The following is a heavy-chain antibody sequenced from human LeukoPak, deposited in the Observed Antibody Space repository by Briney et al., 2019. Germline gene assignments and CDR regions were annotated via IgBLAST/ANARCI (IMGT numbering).Heavy chain of an antibody. CDR3: ARDHYYGSGSYYQPPYGMDV. J-gene: IGHJ6*02. V-gene: IGHV4-31*03. CDR1: GGSISSGGYS. Sequence: SQTLSLTCTVSGGSISSGGYSWSWIRQHPGKGLEWIGYIYYSGSTYYNPSLKSRVTISVDTSKNQFSLKLSSVTAADTAVYYCARDHYYGSGSYYQPPYGMDVWGQGTTVTVSS. CDR2: IYYSGST. D-gene: IGHD3-10*01.